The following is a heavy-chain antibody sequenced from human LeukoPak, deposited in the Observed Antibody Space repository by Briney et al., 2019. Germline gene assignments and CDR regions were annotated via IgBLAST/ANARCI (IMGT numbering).Heavy chain of an antibody. J-gene: IGHJ4*02. V-gene: IGHV1-2*02. Sequence: ASVKVSCKASGYIFTDYYMHWVLQAPGQGLEWMGWINPHSGGTKYAQKFQGRVTMTRDTSITTAYMEVSRLRSDDTAVYYCAREGPGSSGWFFDYWGQGTLVSVSS. CDR3: AREGPGSSGWFFDY. D-gene: IGHD6-19*01. CDR1: GYIFTDYY. CDR2: INPHSGGT.